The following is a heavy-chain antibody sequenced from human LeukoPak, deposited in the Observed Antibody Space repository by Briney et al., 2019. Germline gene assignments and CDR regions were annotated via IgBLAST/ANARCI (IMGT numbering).Heavy chain of an antibody. J-gene: IGHJ3*02. CDR3: ARDTQEPAEMTTVGDAVDI. V-gene: IGHV4-59*01. CDR2: IYYSGST. Sequence: SETLSLTCTVSGVSNSSYYWIWIRQSPGKGLEWIGYIYYSGSTKYNPSLKSRVTISVDSSKNQFSLKLNSVTAADTAVYYCARDTQEPAEMTTVGDAVDIWGQGTMVTVSS. CDR1: GVSNSSYY. D-gene: IGHD4-17*01.